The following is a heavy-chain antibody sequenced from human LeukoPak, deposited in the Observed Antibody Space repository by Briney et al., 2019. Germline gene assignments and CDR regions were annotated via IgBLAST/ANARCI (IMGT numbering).Heavy chain of an antibody. CDR2: IVVGSGNR. CDR1: GFTFTSSA. Sequence: GASVTVSGTASGFTFTSSAMQAVRQARGQRHEWIGRIVVGSGNRNYAQKFQERVTITRDMYTSTAYMELSSLRSEDTGVYYCAAVKSPYCWGQGTLVTVSS. D-gene: IGHD2-15*01. V-gene: IGHV1-58*02. J-gene: IGHJ4*02. CDR3: AAVKSPYC.